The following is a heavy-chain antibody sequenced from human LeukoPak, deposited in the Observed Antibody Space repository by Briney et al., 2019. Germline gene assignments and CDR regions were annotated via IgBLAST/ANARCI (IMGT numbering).Heavy chain of an antibody. V-gene: IGHV3-43D*03. J-gene: IGHJ4*02. D-gene: IGHD3-22*01. CDR2: ISWDGGST. CDR3: AKGHRYNYYDSSGLGGVDY. CDR1: GFTFDDYA. Sequence: GGSLRLSCAASGFTFDDYAMHWVRQAPGKGLEWVSLISWDGGSTYYADSVKGRFTISRDNSKNSLYLQMNSLRAEDTALYYCAKGHRYNYYDSSGLGGVDYWGQGTLVTVSS.